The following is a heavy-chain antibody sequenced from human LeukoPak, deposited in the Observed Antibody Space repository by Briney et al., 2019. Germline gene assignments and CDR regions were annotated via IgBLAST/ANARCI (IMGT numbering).Heavy chain of an antibody. CDR3: ARESNYYCFDF. J-gene: IGHJ4*02. CDR2: INAGNGNT. Sequence: ASVKVSCKASGYTFISYAIHWVRQAPGQRLEWMGWINAGNGNTEYSQKFQGRVTITRDTSASTAFMELSSLTSEDTAVYYCARESNYYCFDFWGQGTLVTVSS. V-gene: IGHV1-3*01. D-gene: IGHD4/OR15-4a*01. CDR1: GYTFISYA.